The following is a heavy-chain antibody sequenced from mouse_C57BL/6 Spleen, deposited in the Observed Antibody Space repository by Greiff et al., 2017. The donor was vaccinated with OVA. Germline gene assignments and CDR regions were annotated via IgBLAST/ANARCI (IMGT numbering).Heavy chain of an antibody. V-gene: IGHV1-7*01. CDR2: INPSSGYT. Sequence: QVQLKQSGAELAKPGASVKLSCKASGYTFTSYWMHWVKQRPGQGLEWIGYINPSSGYTKYNQKFKDKATLTADKSSSTAYMQLSSLTYEDSAVYYCARWDGSSRWYFDVWGTGTTVTVSS. D-gene: IGHD1-1*01. J-gene: IGHJ1*03. CDR1: GYTFTSYW. CDR3: ARWDGSSRWYFDV.